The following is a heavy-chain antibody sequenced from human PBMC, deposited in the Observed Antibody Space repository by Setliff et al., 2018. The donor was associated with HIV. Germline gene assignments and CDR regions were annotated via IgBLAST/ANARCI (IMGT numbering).Heavy chain of an antibody. D-gene: IGHD3-16*01. CDR3: ARGGANPSWFDS. CDR2: IHSDGFKT. V-gene: IGHV3-74*01. CDR1: GFTFSRDW. J-gene: IGHJ5*01. Sequence: GSLRLSCAAFGFTFSRDWMHWVRQGPGKGLVWVARIHSDGFKTNHADSVKGRFTNSRDNAKNTLYLQMDSLRAEDTAVYYCARGGANPSWFDSWGQGTLVTVSS.